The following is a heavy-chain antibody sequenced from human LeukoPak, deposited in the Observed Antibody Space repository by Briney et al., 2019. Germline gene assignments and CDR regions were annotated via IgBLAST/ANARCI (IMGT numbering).Heavy chain of an antibody. CDR2: ISYDGSNK. V-gene: IGHV3-30-3*01. CDR1: GFTFSSYA. CDR3: ARDPSGAVAGTGLFDY. D-gene: IGHD6-19*01. J-gene: IGHJ4*02. Sequence: GGSLRLSCAASGFTFSSYAMHWVRQAPGKGLEWVAVISYDGSNKYYADSVKGRVTISRDNSKNTLYLQMNSLRAEDTAVYYCARDPSGAVAGTGLFDYWGQGTLVTVSS.